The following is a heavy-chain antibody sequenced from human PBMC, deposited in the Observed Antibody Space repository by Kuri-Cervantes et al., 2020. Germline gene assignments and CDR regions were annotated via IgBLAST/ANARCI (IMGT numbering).Heavy chain of an antibody. CDR1: GGSISSGDYY. D-gene: IGHD5-24*01. Sequence: SETLSLTCTVSGGSISSGDYYWSWIRQPPGKGLEWIGYIYYSGSTYYNPSLKSRVTISVDTSKNQFSLKLSSVTAADTAVYYCARMAAEYYYGMDVWGQGTTVTVSS. CDR3: ARMAAEYYYGMDV. CDR2: IYYSGST. V-gene: IGHV4-30-4*01. J-gene: IGHJ6*02.